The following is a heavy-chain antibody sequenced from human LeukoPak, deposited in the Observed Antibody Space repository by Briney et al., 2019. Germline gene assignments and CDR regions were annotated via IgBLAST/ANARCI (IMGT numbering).Heavy chain of an antibody. D-gene: IGHD2-2*01. Sequence: SETLSLTCTVSGGSISSYYWSWIRQPPGKGLEWIGYIYYSGSTNYNPSLKSRVTISVDTSKNQFSLKLSSVTAADTAVYYCAREGKDIVVVPAAMRYYYYMDVWGKGTTVTVSS. V-gene: IGHV4-59*01. CDR2: IYYSGST. J-gene: IGHJ6*03. CDR1: GGSISSYY. CDR3: AREGKDIVVVPAAMRYYYYMDV.